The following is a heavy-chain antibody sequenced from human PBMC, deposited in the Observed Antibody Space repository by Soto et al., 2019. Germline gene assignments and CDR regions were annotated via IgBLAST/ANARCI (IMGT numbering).Heavy chain of an antibody. J-gene: IGHJ6*02. Sequence: PSETLSLTCAVYGGSFSGYYWNWIRQPPGKGLEWIGEINHSGSTNYNPSLKSRVTISVDTSKNQFSLKLSSVTAADTAVYYCARTGGLLWFGESGLGMDVRGQRTTVTVSS. V-gene: IGHV4-34*01. CDR3: ARTGGLLWFGESGLGMDV. CDR1: GGSFSGYY. CDR2: INHSGST. D-gene: IGHD3-10*01.